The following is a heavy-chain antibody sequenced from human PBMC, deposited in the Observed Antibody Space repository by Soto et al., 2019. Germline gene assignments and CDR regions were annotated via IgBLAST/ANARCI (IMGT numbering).Heavy chain of an antibody. Sequence: TLSLTCTVSGGSISSGGYYWSWIRQHPGKGLEWIGYIYYSGSTYYNPSLKSRVTISVDTSKNQFSLKLSSVTAADTAVYYCARDRHLNYYDSSGSGYYFDYWGQGTLVTVSS. CDR2: IYYSGST. V-gene: IGHV4-31*03. D-gene: IGHD3-22*01. J-gene: IGHJ4*02. CDR3: ARDRHLNYYDSSGSGYYFDY. CDR1: GGSISSGGYY.